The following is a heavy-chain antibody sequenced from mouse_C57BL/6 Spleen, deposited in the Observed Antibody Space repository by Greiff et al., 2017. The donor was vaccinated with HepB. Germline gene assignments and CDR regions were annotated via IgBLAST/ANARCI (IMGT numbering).Heavy chain of an antibody. CDR2: INPNNGGT. J-gene: IGHJ2*01. CDR3: ASPGDGYYYFDY. D-gene: IGHD2-3*01. V-gene: IGHV1-22*01. CDR1: GYTFTDYN. Sequence: VQLKQSGPELVKPGASVKMSCKASGYTFTDYNMHWVKQSHGKSLEWIGYINPNNGGTSYNQKFKGKATLTVNKPSSTAYMELRSLTSEDSAVYYCASPGDGYYYFDYWGQGTTLTVSS.